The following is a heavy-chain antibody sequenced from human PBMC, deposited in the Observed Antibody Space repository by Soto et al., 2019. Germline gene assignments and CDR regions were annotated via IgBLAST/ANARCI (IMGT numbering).Heavy chain of an antibody. Sequence: PSETLSLTCTVSGGSISSYYWSWIRQPPGKGLEWIGYIYYSGSTNYNPSLKSRVTISVDTSKNQFSLKLSSVTAADTAVYYCASPGDSSGYYQDQNWFDPWGQGTLVTVSS. D-gene: IGHD3-22*01. CDR2: IYYSGST. CDR3: ASPGDSSGYYQDQNWFDP. CDR1: GGSISSYY. J-gene: IGHJ5*02. V-gene: IGHV4-59*01.